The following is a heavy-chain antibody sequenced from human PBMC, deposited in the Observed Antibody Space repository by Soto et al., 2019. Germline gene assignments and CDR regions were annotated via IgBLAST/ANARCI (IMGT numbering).Heavy chain of an antibody. CDR1: GYTFPAYH. J-gene: IGHJ6*02. Sequence: GASVKVSCKTSGYTFPAYHIHWARQAPGQGLEWMGWINPNSGGANYAQKFEGRVTMTRDTSISTVYMELSRLGSDDTALYYCARDYSRQAMDFWGQGTTVTVSS. D-gene: IGHD1-26*01. CDR3: ARDYSRQAMDF. V-gene: IGHV1-2*02. CDR2: INPNSGGA.